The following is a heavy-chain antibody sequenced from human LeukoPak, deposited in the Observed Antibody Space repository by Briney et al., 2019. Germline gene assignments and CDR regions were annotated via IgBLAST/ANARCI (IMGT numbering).Heavy chain of an antibody. CDR1: GFMFSSYP. V-gene: IGHV3-64*01. CDR3: ARGRNFDY. Sequence: LPGGSLRLSCAASGFMFSSYPMHWVRQAPGKRLEYVSAIASNGGSTYYANSVKGRFTISRDNSNNMVYLQMGSLRAEDMAVYYCARGRNFDYWGQGTLVTVSS. CDR2: IASNGGST. J-gene: IGHJ4*02.